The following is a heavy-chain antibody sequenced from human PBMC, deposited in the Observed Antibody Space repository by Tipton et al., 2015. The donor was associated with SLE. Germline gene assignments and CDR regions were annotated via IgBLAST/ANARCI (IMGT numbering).Heavy chain of an antibody. J-gene: IGHJ4*02. CDR3: ARVVGYSTGPGYFDY. CDR1: GGSFSGRTYS. V-gene: IGHV4-39*07. Sequence: TLSLTCSVSGGSFSGRTYSCGWIRQPPGKGLEWIGTIFYSGNTDYNPSLKSRVTISVDTSKNQFSLRLTSVTVADTAVYYCARVVGYSTGPGYFDYWGQGTLVTV. CDR2: IFYSGNT. D-gene: IGHD2-8*02.